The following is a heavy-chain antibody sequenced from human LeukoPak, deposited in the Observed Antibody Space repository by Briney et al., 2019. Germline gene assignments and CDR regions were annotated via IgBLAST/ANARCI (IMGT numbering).Heavy chain of an antibody. Sequence: ASVKVSCKASGYTFTDYYMHWVRQAPGQGLEWMGWINPNSGDTNYAQKFQGRVTMTRDTSISTAYMELSRLRSDDTAVYYCARARTTIVVVVAATLFYWGQGTLVTVSS. J-gene: IGHJ4*02. D-gene: IGHD2-15*01. CDR1: GYTFTDYY. CDR2: INPNSGDT. CDR3: ARARTTIVVVVAATLFY. V-gene: IGHV1-2*02.